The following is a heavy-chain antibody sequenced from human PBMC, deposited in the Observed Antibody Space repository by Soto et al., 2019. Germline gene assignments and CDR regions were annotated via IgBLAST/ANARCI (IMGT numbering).Heavy chain of an antibody. CDR3: ARQYDILTGYYTSDAFAI. V-gene: IGHV3-30-3*01. D-gene: IGHD3-9*01. Sequence: QVQLVESGGGVVQPGRSLRLSCAASGFTFSSYAMHWVRQAPGKGLGWVAGISYDGSNKYYADSVKGRFTSSRDNSKNTLYLQRNSLRTEDTAVYYCARQYDILTGYYTSDAFAIWGQGTMVTVSS. J-gene: IGHJ3*02. CDR2: ISYDGSNK. CDR1: GFTFSSYA.